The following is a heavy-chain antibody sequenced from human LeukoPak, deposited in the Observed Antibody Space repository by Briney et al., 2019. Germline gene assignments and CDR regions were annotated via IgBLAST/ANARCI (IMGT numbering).Heavy chain of an antibody. D-gene: IGHD1-26*01. CDR3: ASLRGTFGY. Sequence: PGGSLRLSCAASGFTFSDHFLDWVRQAPGKGLEWVGRTRNKANSYITEYAASVKSRFTISRDDSKNSLYHQLSSLKPDDTAMYYCASLRGTFGYWGQGTLVTVSS. J-gene: IGHJ4*02. CDR1: GFTFSDHF. V-gene: IGHV3-72*01. CDR2: TRNKANSYIT.